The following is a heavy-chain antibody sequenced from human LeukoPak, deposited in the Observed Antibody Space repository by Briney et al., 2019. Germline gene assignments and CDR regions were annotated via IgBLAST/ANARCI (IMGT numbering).Heavy chain of an antibody. CDR2: IYYGGST. CDR1: GGSISSYY. V-gene: IGHV4-59*08. D-gene: IGHD2-21*01. Sequence: SETLSLTCTVSGGSISSYYWSWIRQPPGKGLEWIGYIYYGGSTNYNPSLKSRVTISVDTSKIQFSLRLSSVTAADTAVYYCVRRCADGDCYGAFDLWGPGTLVTVSS. CDR3: VRRCADGDCYGAFDL. J-gene: IGHJ4*02.